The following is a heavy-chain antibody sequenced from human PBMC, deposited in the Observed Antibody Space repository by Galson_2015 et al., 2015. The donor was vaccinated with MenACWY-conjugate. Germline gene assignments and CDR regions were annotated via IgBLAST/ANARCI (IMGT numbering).Heavy chain of an antibody. CDR1: GFTFRQYA. V-gene: IGHV3-23*01. Sequence: SLRLSCAVSGFTFRQYAMSWVRQAPGTGLEWVAIISDSGAATHYIDSVKGRFTISRDNSKNTLYLQMSRLRAEDTALYYCAKDVYMDVWGKGTTV. CDR3: AKDVYMDV. J-gene: IGHJ6*03. CDR2: ISDSGAAT.